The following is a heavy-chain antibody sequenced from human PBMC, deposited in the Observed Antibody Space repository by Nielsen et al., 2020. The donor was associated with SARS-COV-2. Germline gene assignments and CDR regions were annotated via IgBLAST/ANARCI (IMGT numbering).Heavy chain of an antibody. CDR2: MYASGGI. J-gene: IGHJ6*01. CDR3: LLQEHL. V-gene: IGHV4-4*09. Sequence: SETLSLTCIAPGGSIWSYYWTSIRPPPGKGVDWTGYMYASGGITQNPSLKSRVTTSVDTAKTQISLKLSLHQGPIGLPPGTLLQEHLWG. CDR1: GGSIWSYY.